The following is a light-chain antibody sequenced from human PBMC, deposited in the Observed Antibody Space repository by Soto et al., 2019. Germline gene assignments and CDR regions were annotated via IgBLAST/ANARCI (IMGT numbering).Light chain of an antibody. Sequence: QSVLTQPPSASGSPGQSVTISCSGTSSDVGGFNYVSWYQQHLGRAPKVLIYEVNKRPSGVPDRFSGSKSGSTASLTVSGLQAEDEAEYYCSSYAVTNIFVFGTGTKVTVL. J-gene: IGLJ1*01. CDR3: SSYAVTNIFV. CDR2: EVN. V-gene: IGLV2-8*01. CDR1: SSDVGGFNY.